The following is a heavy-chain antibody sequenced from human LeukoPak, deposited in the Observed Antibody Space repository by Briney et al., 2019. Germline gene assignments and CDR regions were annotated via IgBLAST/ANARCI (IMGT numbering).Heavy chain of an antibody. V-gene: IGHV1-18*01. D-gene: IGHD6-19*01. CDR1: GYTFTNYG. CDR3: ARDLSRWVTVAGTVDY. CDR2: ISAYNGNT. Sequence: ASVKVSCKASGYTFTNYGISWVRQAPGQGLEWMGWISAYNGNTNYAQKLQGRVTMTTDTSTSTAYMELRSLRSDDTAVYYCARDLSRWVTVAGTVDYWGQGTLVTVSS. J-gene: IGHJ4*02.